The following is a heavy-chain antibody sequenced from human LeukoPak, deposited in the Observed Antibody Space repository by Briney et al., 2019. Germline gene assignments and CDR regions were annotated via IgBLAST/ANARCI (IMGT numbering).Heavy chain of an antibody. CDR3: VRVGSGATRADTLDL. Sequence: PGGSLRLSCAASGFTFSAYSMNWVRQAPGEGLEWVSAIGAAGGHIYYTDSMKGRFTISRDNAKSSLFLQRNSPRAEDTGIYYCVRVGSGATRADTLDLWGQGTMVTVSS. J-gene: IGHJ3*01. V-gene: IGHV3-21*01. CDR1: GFTFSAYS. CDR2: IGAAGGHI. D-gene: IGHD6-19*01.